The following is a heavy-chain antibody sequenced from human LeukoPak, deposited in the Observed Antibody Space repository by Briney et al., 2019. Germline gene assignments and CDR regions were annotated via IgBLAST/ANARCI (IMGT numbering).Heavy chain of an antibody. J-gene: IGHJ5*02. Sequence: SETLSLTCTVSGGSISSYYWSWIRQPPGKGLEWIGYIYTSGSTNYNPSLKSRVTISVDTSKNQFSLKLSSVTAADTAVYYCARQKDNWFDHWGQGTLVTVSS. CDR1: GGSISSYY. CDR2: IYTSGST. V-gene: IGHV4-4*09. CDR3: ARQKDNWFDH.